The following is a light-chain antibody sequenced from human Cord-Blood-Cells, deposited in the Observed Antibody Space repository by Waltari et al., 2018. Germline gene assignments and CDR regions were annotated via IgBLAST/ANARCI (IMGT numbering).Light chain of an antibody. CDR1: QGVSSY. CDR2: DAS. J-gene: IGKJ5*01. V-gene: IGKV3-11*01. Sequence: EIVLTQSPATLSLFPGGRATLSCRASQGVSSYLSWYHQKPGQAPRLLIYDASKRATGIPARFSGSVSGTDFTLTISGLEPQDFAGYYCQQRSNWPITFGQGTQLEIK. CDR3: QQRSNWPIT.